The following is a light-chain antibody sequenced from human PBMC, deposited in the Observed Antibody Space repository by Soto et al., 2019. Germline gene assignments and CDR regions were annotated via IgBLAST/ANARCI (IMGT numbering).Light chain of an antibody. CDR3: SSYAGSNNYV. Sequence: QSALTQPPSAPGSPGQSVTISCTGTSSDVGGYNYVSWYQQHPGKAPKLMIYEVSKRPSGVPDRFSGSKSGNTASLTVSRLQAEDEADYYCSSYAGSNNYVFGTGTKVTVL. CDR2: EVS. J-gene: IGLJ1*01. CDR1: SSDVGGYNY. V-gene: IGLV2-8*01.